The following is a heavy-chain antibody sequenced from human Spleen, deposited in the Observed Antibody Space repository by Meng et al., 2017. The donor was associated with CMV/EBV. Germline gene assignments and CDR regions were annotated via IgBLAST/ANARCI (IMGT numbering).Heavy chain of an antibody. Sequence: LTCAVPGGSITISNWWSWVRQPPGKGLEWIREFSQRGSTNYSPSLKSRVTMSLDKSKNQFSLQLSSVTAADTAVYYCATQDAFCSVFWGQGALVTVSS. CDR2: FSQRGST. V-gene: IGHV4-4*02. D-gene: IGHD2-15*01. CDR3: ATQDAFCSVF. J-gene: IGHJ4*02. CDR1: GGSITISNW.